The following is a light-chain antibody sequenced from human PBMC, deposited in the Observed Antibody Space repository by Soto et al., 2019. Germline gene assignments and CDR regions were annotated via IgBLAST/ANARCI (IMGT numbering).Light chain of an antibody. CDR3: QQSGF. J-gene: IGKJ3*01. Sequence: DIQMTQSPSSLSASVGDRVTITCRASQSISNYLNWYQQKPGKAPKLLIYAASSLQSGVPSRFSGSGSGIDFTLTISSLQPEDFATYYCQQSGFFGPGTKVDIK. V-gene: IGKV1-39*01. CDR1: QSISNY. CDR2: AAS.